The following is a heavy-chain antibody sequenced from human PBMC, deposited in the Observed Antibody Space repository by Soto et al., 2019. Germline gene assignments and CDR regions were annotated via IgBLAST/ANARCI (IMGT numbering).Heavy chain of an antibody. Sequence: PGGSLRLSCAASGFTVSSNYMSWVRQAPGKGLEWVSVIYSGGSTYYADSVKGRFIISRDDSKNTLFLQMNSLRAEDTAVYYCATAKLLLPWLFDYWGQGNLVTVSS. CDR2: IYSGGST. V-gene: IGHV3-66*01. CDR1: GFTVSSNY. J-gene: IGHJ4*02. D-gene: IGHD2-15*01. CDR3: ATAKLLLPWLFDY.